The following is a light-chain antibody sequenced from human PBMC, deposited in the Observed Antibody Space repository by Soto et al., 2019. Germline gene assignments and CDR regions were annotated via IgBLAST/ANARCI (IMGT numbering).Light chain of an antibody. CDR1: QSVSSK. CDR2: GAS. CDR3: QQYNNWPPIT. V-gene: IGKV3-15*01. Sequence: EIVRTQSPATLSVSPGERATLSRRASQSVSSKLAWYQQKPGQAPRLLIYGASTRATGIPARFSGSGSGTEFTLTISRLQSEDFAVYYCQQYNNWPPITFGQGTRLEIK. J-gene: IGKJ5*01.